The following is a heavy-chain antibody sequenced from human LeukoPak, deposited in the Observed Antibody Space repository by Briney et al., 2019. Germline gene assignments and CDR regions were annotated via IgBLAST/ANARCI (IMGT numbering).Heavy chain of an antibody. Sequence: PSETLSLTCTVSNGSISTYYWSWIRQPPGKGLEWIGNIYYSGSTNFNPSLKSRVTMSVDTSNNQFSLKLSSVTAADTAVYHCARASGGYGNNFDYWGQGTLVTVSS. D-gene: IGHD2/OR15-2a*01. V-gene: IGHV4-59*01. CDR2: IYYSGST. CDR1: NGSISTYY. CDR3: ARASGGYGNNFDY. J-gene: IGHJ4*02.